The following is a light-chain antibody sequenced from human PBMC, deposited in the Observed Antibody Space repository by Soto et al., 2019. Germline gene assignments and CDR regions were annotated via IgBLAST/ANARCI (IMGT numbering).Light chain of an antibody. CDR3: SSYTSTSTLVV. Sequence: QSALTQPASVSGSPGQSITISCTGTSNDIGGYNYVSWYQHRPGEAPKLMIYEVRNRPSGVSSRFSGSKSDNTASLTISGLQAEDEADYYCSSYTSTSTLVVLGGGTQLTVL. V-gene: IGLV2-14*01. CDR2: EVR. J-gene: IGLJ2*01. CDR1: SNDIGGYNY.